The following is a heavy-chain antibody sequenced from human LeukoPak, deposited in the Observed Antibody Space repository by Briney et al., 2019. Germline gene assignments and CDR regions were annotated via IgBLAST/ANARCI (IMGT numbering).Heavy chain of an antibody. D-gene: IGHD5-12*01. CDR3: ARDLGDGYNMIDS. J-gene: IGHJ4*02. CDR1: GFTFSSSW. Sequence: PGGSLRLSCAASGFTFSSSWMHWVRQAPGKGLECMAVISHDGSNKYYADSAKGRFTISRDNSKNTLYLQMNSLRPEDTAVYYCARDLGDGYNMIDSWGQGTLVTVSS. V-gene: IGHV3-30-3*01. CDR2: ISHDGSNK.